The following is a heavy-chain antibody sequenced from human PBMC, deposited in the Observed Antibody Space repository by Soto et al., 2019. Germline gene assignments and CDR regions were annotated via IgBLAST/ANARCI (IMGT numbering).Heavy chain of an antibody. CDR3: ARCYCTVGSCYTCWHFDL. J-gene: IGHJ2*01. CDR2: IGPYNGNT. Sequence: QAQLVQSGAEVKKPGASVKVSCQAGGYTFADYGISWVRQAPGQGLEWVGWIGPYNGNTNYAQNLQDRVTMTTDTSKNTAYMELRRLRSDDTVLYYCARCYCTVGSCYTCWHFDLWGRGTLLTVSS. CDR1: GYTFADYG. D-gene: IGHD2-15*01. V-gene: IGHV1-18*01.